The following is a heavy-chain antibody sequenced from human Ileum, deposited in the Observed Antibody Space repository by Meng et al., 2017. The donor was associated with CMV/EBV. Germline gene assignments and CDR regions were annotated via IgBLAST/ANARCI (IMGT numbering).Heavy chain of an antibody. CDR2: INHSGST. CDR3: ARGRFPSY. J-gene: IGHJ4*02. V-gene: IGHV4-34*01. CDR1: GGSFSGYY. Sequence: SETLSLTCAVYGGSFSGYYWSWIRQHPGKGLEWIGEINHSGSTNYNPSLKSRVTISVDTSKNQFSLKLSSVTAADTAVYYCARGRFPSYWGQGTLATVSS.